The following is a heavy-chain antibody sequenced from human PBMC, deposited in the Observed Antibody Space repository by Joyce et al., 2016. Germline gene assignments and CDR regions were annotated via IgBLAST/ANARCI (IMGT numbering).Heavy chain of an antibody. V-gene: IGHV6-1*03. J-gene: IGHJ4*02. Sequence: QVQLQQSGPRLVKLSQPLSLTCVISGGSVSSYSASWDWIRQSPSRGLDWLGRTIYRVKLYNHYAVSVKLWIRIKPDTSKNQFSVQLNSVTPEDRAVYYWARVRIAGLTYFDYWGEGTLGTVSS. CDR2: TIYRVKLYN. D-gene: IGHD1-26*01. CDR3: ARVRIAGLTYFDY. CDR1: GGSVSSYSAS.